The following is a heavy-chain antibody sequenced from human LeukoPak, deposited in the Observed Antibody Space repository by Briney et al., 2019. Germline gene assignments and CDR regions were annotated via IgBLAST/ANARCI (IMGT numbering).Heavy chain of an antibody. J-gene: IGHJ5*01. V-gene: IGHV4-34*01. Sequence: SETLSLTCAVYGGSFSGYYWSWIRQPPGKGLEWIGEINHSGSTNYNPSLKSRVTISVDTSKNQFSLKLTSVTAADTAVYYCARGGWSLDSWGQGTLITVSS. CDR1: GGSFSGYY. CDR2: INHSGST. CDR3: ARGGWSLDS.